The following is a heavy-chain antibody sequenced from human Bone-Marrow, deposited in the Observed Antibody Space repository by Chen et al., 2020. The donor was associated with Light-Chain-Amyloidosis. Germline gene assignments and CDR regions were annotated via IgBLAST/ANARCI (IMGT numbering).Heavy chain of an antibody. J-gene: IGHJ3*02. D-gene: IGHD3-9*01. CDR3: AKDISYDDILPGYPADAFDI. CDR2: ISGSGGSR. V-gene: IGHV3-23*01. CDR1: YA. Sequence: YAMSWVRQAPGKGLEWVSTISGSGGSRYYGDSVKGRLTISRDNSKNALFLQMNSLRAEDTAVYYCAKDISYDDILPGYPADAFDIWGQGTMVTVFS.